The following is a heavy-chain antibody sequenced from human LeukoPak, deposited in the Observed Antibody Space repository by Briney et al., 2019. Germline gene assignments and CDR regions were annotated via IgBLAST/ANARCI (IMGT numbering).Heavy chain of an antibody. V-gene: IGHV3-9*01. CDR2: ISWNSGSI. D-gene: IGHD6-19*01. J-gene: IGHJ4*02. Sequence: PGRSLRLSCAASGFTFDDYAMHWVRQAPGKGLEWVSGISWNSGSIGYADSVKGRFTISRDNAKNSLYLQVNSLRAEDTALYYCAKTAVSSGWPLDYWGQGTLVTVSS. CDR1: GFTFDDYA. CDR3: AKTAVSSGWPLDY.